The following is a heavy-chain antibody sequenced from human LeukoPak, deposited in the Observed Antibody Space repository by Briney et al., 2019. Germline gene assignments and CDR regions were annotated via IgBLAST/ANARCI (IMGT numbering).Heavy chain of an antibody. CDR2: IYYSGST. CDR1: GGSISSYY. D-gene: IGHD6-6*01. J-gene: IGHJ6*03. CDR3: ARTEYSSSPYYYYYYMDV. Sequence: SETLSLTCTVSGGSISSYYWSWIRQPPGKGLEWIGYIYYSGSTNYNPSLKSRVTIPVDTSKNQFSLKLSSVTAADTAVYYCARTEYSSSPYYYYYYMDVWGKGTTVTVSS. V-gene: IGHV4-59*01.